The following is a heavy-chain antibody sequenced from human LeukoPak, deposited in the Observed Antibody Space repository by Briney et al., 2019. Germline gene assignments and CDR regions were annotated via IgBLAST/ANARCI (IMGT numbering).Heavy chain of an antibody. CDR2: INHSGST. D-gene: IGHD2-2*01. CDR3: ARGGYCSSTSCREFYYYYGMDV. V-gene: IGHV4-34*01. Sequence: SETLSLTCAVYGGSFSGYYWSWIRQPPGKGLEWIGEINHSGSTNYNPSLKSRVTISVDTSKNQFSLKLRSVTAADTAVYYCARGGYCSSTSCREFYYYYGMDVWGKGTTVTVSS. CDR1: GGSFSGYY. J-gene: IGHJ6*04.